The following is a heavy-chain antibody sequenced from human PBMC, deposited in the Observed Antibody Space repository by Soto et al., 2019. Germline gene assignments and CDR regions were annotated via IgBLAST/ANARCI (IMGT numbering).Heavy chain of an antibody. CDR2: TYYRSKWFN. CDR1: GDSVSSNSAA. CDR3: TKARSEPGSYFHGMDV. V-gene: IGHV6-1*01. J-gene: IGHJ6*02. D-gene: IGHD5-12*01. Sequence: QVQLQQSGPGLMKPSQTLSLTCVISGDSVSSNSAAWNWVRQSPSRGLEWLGRTYYRSKWFNDSAVSVKSRITINPDTSKNQFSLQLNSVTPEDTAVYYCTKARSEPGSYFHGMDVWGQGTTVTVSS.